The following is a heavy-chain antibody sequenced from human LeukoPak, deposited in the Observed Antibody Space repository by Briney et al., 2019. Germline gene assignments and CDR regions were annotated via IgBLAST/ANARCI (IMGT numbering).Heavy chain of an antibody. CDR2: INPNSGDT. CDR1: GYTFADYF. J-gene: IGHJ6*02. Sequence: ASVKVSCKASGYTFADYFIHCVRQAPGQGLEWMGWINPNSGDTSYTQEFQGRVTITRDTSISTAYMEATRLTSDDTAVYYCARERELGGGYGMDVWGQGTTVTVSS. D-gene: IGHD7-27*01. V-gene: IGHV1-2*02. CDR3: ARERELGGGYGMDV.